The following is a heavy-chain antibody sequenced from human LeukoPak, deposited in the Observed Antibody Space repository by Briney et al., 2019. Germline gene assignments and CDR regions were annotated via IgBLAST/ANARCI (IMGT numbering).Heavy chain of an antibody. CDR3: AKEEAADGDAFDI. J-gene: IGHJ3*02. Sequence: PGRSLRLSCAASGFTFSSYGMHWVRQAPGKGLEWVTVISYDGSNEHFADSVKGRFTISRDNSKNTLYLQMSSLRAEDTAVYYCAKEEAADGDAFDIWGQGTMVTVSS. D-gene: IGHD6-13*01. V-gene: IGHV3-30*18. CDR2: ISYDGSNE. CDR1: GFTFSSYG.